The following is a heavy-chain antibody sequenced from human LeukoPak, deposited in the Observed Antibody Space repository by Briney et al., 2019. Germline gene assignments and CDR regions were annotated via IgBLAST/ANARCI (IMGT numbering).Heavy chain of an antibody. D-gene: IGHD4-23*01. CDR2: IYTSGST. CDR1: GGSISSYY. V-gene: IGHV4-4*09. CDR3: ARTTVVKPFDY. J-gene: IGHJ4*02. Sequence: SETLSLTCTVSGGSISSYYWSWIRQPPGKGLEWIGYIYTSGSTNYNPSLKSRVTISVDTSKNQFSLKLSSVTAADTAVYYCARTTVVKPFDYWGQGTLVTVSS.